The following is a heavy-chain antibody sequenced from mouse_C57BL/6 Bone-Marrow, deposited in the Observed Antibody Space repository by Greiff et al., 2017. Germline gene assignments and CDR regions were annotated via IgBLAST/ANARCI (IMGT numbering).Heavy chain of an antibody. J-gene: IGHJ3*01. Sequence: QVQLKQPGAELVKPGASVKVSCKASGYTFTSYWMHWVKQRPGQGLEWIGRIHPSDSDTNYNQKFKGKATLTVDTSSSTAYMQLSSRTSEDSAVYYCALWRPWFAYWGQGTLVTVSA. CDR3: ALWRPWFAY. D-gene: IGHD1-1*02. CDR2: IHPSDSDT. CDR1: GYTFTSYW. V-gene: IGHV1-74*01.